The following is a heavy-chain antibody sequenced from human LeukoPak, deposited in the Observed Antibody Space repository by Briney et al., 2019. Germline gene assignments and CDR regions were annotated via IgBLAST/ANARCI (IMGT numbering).Heavy chain of an antibody. CDR2: IYFTGST. CDR3: ARDRHYYGSGSYLYYYGMDV. Sequence: SETLSLTCTVSGGSISSYYWSWIRQPPGRGLEWIGYIYFTGSTSYNPSLKSRVTISVDTSKNQFSLKLSSVTAADTAVYYCARDRHYYGSGSYLYYYGMDVWGQGTTVTVSS. D-gene: IGHD3-10*01. J-gene: IGHJ6*02. CDR1: GGSISSYY. V-gene: IGHV4-59*12.